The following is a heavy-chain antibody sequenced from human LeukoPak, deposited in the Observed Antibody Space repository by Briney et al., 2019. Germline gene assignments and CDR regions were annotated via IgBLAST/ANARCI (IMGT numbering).Heavy chain of an antibody. D-gene: IGHD1-26*01. CDR1: GYTFTGYY. Sequence: EASVTVSCKASGYTFTGYYMHWVRQAPGQGLEWMGWINPNSGGTNYAQKFQGRVTMTRDTSISTAYMELSRLRSDDTAVYYCAREMTSSGGSYPGAVDYWGQGTLVTVSS. V-gene: IGHV1-2*02. J-gene: IGHJ4*02. CDR3: AREMTSSGGSYPGAVDY. CDR2: INPNSGGT.